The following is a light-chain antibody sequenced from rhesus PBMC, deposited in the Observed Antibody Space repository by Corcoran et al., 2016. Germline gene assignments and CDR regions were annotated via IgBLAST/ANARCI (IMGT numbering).Light chain of an antibody. CDR2: DAS. CDR3: LQYNSDPFT. J-gene: IGKJ3*01. V-gene: IGKV1-43*02. CDR1: QGISNF. Sequence: DIQMTQSPSSLSASVGDRVTIPCRASQGISNFLSWYQQKPGKAPKLLIYDASTLQGGVPSRFSGSGSGTDFTLTISSLQPEDFATYYCLQYNSDPFTFGPGTKLDIK.